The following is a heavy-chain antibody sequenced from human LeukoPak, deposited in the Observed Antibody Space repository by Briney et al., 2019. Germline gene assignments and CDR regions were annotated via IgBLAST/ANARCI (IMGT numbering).Heavy chain of an antibody. D-gene: IGHD4-17*01. J-gene: IGHJ5*02. CDR2: FIPIFGTA. CDR3: ERATVTTYNWFDP. Sequence: SVKVSCKASGGTSSKYAISWVRQAPAQGLEWMGVFIPIFGTANYAQKFQGRVTITADESTSTAYMELSSLRSEDTAVYYCERATVTTYNWFDPWGQGTLVTVSS. CDR1: GGTSSKYA. V-gene: IGHV1-69*13.